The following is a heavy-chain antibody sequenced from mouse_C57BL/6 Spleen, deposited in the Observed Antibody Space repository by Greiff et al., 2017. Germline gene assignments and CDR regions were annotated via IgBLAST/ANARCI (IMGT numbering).Heavy chain of an antibody. J-gene: IGHJ2*01. CDR2: IHPNSGST. Sequence: QVQLQQPGAELVKPGASVKLSCKASGYTFTSYWMHWVKQRPGQGLEWIGMIHPNSGSTNYNEKFKSKATLTVDKSSSTAYMQLISLTSEDSSVYYCAREGSYFDYWGQGTTLTVSS. CDR1: GYTFTSYW. V-gene: IGHV1-64*01. CDR3: AREGSYFDY.